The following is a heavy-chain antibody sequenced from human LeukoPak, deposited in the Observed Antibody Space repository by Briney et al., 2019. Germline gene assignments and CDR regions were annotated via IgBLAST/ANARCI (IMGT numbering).Heavy chain of an antibody. Sequence: SETLSLTCTVSGGSISSGGYYWSWIRQHPGKGLEWIGYIYYSGGTYYNPSLKSRVTISVDTSKNQFSLKLSSVTAADTAVYYCARAHYYDSSGYYRRSLYYYYYMDVWGKGTTVTVSS. D-gene: IGHD3-22*01. CDR1: GGSISSGGYY. J-gene: IGHJ6*03. V-gene: IGHV4-31*03. CDR3: ARAHYYDSSGYYRRSLYYYYYMDV. CDR2: IYYSGGT.